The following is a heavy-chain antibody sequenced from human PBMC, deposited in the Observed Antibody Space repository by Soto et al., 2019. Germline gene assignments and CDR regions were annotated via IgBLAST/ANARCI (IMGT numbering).Heavy chain of an antibody. D-gene: IGHD6-13*01. CDR1: GGSISSYY. Sequence: SETLSLTCTVSGGSISSYYWSWIRQPPGKGLEWIGYIYYSGSTNYNPSLKSRVTISVDTSKNQFSLKLSSVTAADTAVYYCAREGRQQLPTYNWFDPWGQGTLVTVSS. J-gene: IGHJ5*02. CDR3: AREGRQQLPTYNWFDP. V-gene: IGHV4-59*01. CDR2: IYYSGST.